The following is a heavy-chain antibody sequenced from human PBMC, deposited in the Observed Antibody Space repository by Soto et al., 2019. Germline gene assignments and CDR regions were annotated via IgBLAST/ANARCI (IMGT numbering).Heavy chain of an antibody. J-gene: IGHJ4*02. CDR2: IWYDGSNK. CDR3: ASLRYYDSSGYYL. D-gene: IGHD3-22*01. CDR1: GFTFSSYG. V-gene: IGHV3-33*01. Sequence: GGSLRLSCAASGFTFSSYGMHWVRQAPGKGLEWVAVIWYDGSNKYYADSVKGRFTISRDNSKNTLYLQMNSLRAEDTAVYYCASLRYYDSSGYYLWGQGTLVTVS.